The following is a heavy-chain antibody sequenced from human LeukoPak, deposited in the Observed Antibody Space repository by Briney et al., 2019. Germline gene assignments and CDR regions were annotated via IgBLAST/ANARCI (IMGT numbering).Heavy chain of an antibody. CDR3: ARERGNLRGDAFDI. D-gene: IGHD1-26*01. CDR2: IYSTGNT. V-gene: IGHV4-4*07. CDR1: GGSIGNYY. J-gene: IGHJ3*02. Sequence: SETLSLTCTVSGGSIGNYYWSWIRQPAGKGLGWIGRIYSTGNTNYNPSLESRVTMSIDTSKNQFSLKLTSVTAAATAVYYCARERGNLRGDAFDIWGQGTMVTVSS.